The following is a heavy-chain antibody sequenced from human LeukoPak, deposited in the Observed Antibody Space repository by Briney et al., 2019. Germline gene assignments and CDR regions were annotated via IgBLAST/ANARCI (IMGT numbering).Heavy chain of an antibody. J-gene: IGHJ5*02. V-gene: IGHV3-23*01. CDR1: GFTFSIYG. CDR3: ARDRGVDTAMVNWFDP. Sequence: PGGSLRLSCAASGFTFSIYGMNWVRQAPGKGLEWVSGISPGGEIPYYADSVKGRFTISRDNAKNSLYLQMNSLRAEDTALYYCARDRGVDTAMVNWFDPWGQGTLVTVSS. CDR2: ISPGGEIP. D-gene: IGHD5-18*01.